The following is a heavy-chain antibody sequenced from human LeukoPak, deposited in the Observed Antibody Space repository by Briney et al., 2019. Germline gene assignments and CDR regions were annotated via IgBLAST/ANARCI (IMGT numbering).Heavy chain of an antibody. CDR3: VRKTYYYGSGSYSYYYYYYMDV. CDR1: GFTFSSYA. J-gene: IGHJ6*03. Sequence: GGSLRLSCAASGFTFSSYAMSWVRQAPGKGLEWVSAISGSGGSTYYADSVKGRFTISRDNSKDTLYLQMNSLRAEDTAVYYCVRKTYYYGSGSYSYYYYYYMDVWGKGTTVTISS. CDR2: ISGSGGST. V-gene: IGHV3-23*01. D-gene: IGHD3-10*01.